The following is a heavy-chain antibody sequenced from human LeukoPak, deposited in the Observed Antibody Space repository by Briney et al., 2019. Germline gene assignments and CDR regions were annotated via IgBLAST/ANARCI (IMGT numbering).Heavy chain of an antibody. Sequence: PGGSLRLSCTASGFTFGDYAMSWFRQAPGKGLEWVSLIRDKAYGGTTEYAASVKGRFTISRDDSKSIAYLQVNSLKTEDTGVYYCTRDCSSTNCFVDSWGQGTLVTVSS. V-gene: IGHV3-49*03. J-gene: IGHJ4*02. CDR3: TRDCSSTNCFVDS. CDR1: GFTFGDYA. D-gene: IGHD2-2*01. CDR2: IRDKAYGGTT.